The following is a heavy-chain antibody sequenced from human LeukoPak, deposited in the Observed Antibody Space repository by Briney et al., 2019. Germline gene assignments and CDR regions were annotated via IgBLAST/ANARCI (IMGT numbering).Heavy chain of an antibody. CDR1: GFTFSSYG. J-gene: IGHJ4*02. CDR2: ISYDGSNK. D-gene: IGHD6-19*01. Sequence: PGRSLRLSCAASGFTFSSYGMHWVRQAPGKGLEWVAVISYDGSNKYYADSVKGRFTISRDNSKNTLYLQMNSLRAEDTAVYYCARGGGQQWLVSVHWGQGTLVTVSS. CDR3: ARGGGQQWLVSVH. V-gene: IGHV3-30*03.